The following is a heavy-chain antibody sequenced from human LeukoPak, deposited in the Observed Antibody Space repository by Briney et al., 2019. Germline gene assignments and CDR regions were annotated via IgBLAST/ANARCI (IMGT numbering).Heavy chain of an antibody. CDR3: AKGAKWXLPNDRYFD. CDR1: GFTFDDYA. J-gene: IGHJ4*03. D-gene: IGHD1-26*01. CDR2: ISWNSGSI. Sequence: RSGGSLRLSCAASGFTFDDYAMHWVRQAPGKGLEWVSGISWNSGSIGYADSVKGRFTISRDNAKNSLYLQMNSLRAEDTALYYCAKGAKWXLPNDRYFD. V-gene: IGHV3-9*01.